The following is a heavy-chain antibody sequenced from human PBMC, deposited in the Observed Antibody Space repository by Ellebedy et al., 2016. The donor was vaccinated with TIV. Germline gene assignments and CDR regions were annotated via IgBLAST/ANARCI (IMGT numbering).Heavy chain of an antibody. CDR1: GSTFSSYW. V-gene: IGHV3-15*01. CDR2: IKSKTDGGTT. CDR3: TTDYKAVVTAIPYY. D-gene: IGHD2-21*02. Sequence: GGSLRLSCVASGSTFSSYWMTWVRQAPGKGLEWVGRIKSKTDGGTTDYAAPVKGRFTISRDDSKNTLYLQMNSLKTEDTAVYYCTTDYKAVVTAIPYYWGQGTLVTVSS. J-gene: IGHJ4*02.